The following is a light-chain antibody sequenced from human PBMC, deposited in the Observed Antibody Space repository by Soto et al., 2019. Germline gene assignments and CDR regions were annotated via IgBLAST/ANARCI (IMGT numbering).Light chain of an antibody. J-gene: IGKJ1*01. CDR2: GAS. V-gene: IGKV3-15*01. CDR1: QSVSSY. Sequence: ILMTQSPATLSVSPGERATLSCRASQSVSSYLAWYQQKPGQAPRVLIYGASTRATGIPARFTGSGSGTEFILTITSLQSEDSAVYYCQEYNTWPWTFGQGTKVDIK. CDR3: QEYNTWPWT.